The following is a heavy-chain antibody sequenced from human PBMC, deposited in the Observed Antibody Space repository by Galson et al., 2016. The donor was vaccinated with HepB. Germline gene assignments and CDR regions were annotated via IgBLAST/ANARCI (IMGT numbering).Heavy chain of an antibody. CDR3: ARVSRSSYGMDV. Sequence: SVKVSCKASGYTFTTYAMQRVRQAPGHRLEWMGWINGGNGDTKYSQKFQGRVTITGDTSASTANLELSSLKSEDTAVYYCARVSRSSYGMDVWGQGTTVTVSS. CDR1: GYTFTTYA. J-gene: IGHJ6*02. CDR2: INGGNGDT. D-gene: IGHD3-16*02. V-gene: IGHV1-3*01.